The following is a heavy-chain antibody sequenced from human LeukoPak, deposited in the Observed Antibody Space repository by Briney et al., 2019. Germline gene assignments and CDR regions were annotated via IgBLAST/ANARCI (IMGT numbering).Heavy chain of an antibody. CDR2: ISSSSSLI. D-gene: IGHD6-13*01. CDR1: GFTFSYYS. CDR3: AKVDRGDYSSSPVPYYNYYMNV. Sequence: GGSLRLSCAASGFTFSYYSMNWLRQAPGRGLEWVSCISSSSSLIFYSDSVRGRLTISRDNEKNLLYLHMNSLRVEDTAVYYCAKVDRGDYSSSPVPYYNYYMNVWGKGTTVTVSS. V-gene: IGHV3-21*01. J-gene: IGHJ6*03.